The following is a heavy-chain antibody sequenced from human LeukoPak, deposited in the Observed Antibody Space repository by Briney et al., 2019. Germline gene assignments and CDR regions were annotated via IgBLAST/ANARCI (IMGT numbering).Heavy chain of an antibody. CDR3: ASSFYYDSRDY. CDR1: GGSISSYY. D-gene: IGHD3-22*01. Sequence: PSETLSLTCTVSGGSISSYYWSWIRQPAGKGLEWIGEITPSGSTNYSPSLKSRVSISIDTSKKKLSLRLTSVTAADSAVYYCASSFYYDSRDYWGQGTLVTVSS. CDR2: ITPSGST. J-gene: IGHJ4*02. V-gene: IGHV4-34*01.